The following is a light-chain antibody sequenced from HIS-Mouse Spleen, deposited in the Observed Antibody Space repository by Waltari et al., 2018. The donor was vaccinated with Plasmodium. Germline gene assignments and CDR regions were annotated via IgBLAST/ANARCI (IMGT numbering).Light chain of an antibody. CDR3: SSYAGSNNLV. V-gene: IGLV2-8*01. CDR2: EVS. CDR1: SSAVGGYNY. Sequence: QSALTQPPSASGSPGQSVTISCPGTSSAVGGYNYVSWYQQHPGKAPKLMIYEVSNRPSGVPDRFSGSKSGNTASLTVSGLQAEDEADYYCSSYAGSNNLVFGGGTKLTVL. J-gene: IGLJ2*01.